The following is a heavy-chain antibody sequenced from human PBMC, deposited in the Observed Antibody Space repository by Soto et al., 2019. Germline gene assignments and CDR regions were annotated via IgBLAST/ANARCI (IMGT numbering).Heavy chain of an antibody. Sequence: GGPVKVSCKASGYTFTGYYMHWVRQAPGQGLEWMGWINPNSGGTNYAQKFQGWVTMTRDTSISTAYMELSRLRSDDTAVYYCARDRGGDFWSGKKGGMDVWGQGTTVTVSS. J-gene: IGHJ6*02. D-gene: IGHD3-3*01. CDR1: GYTFTGYY. V-gene: IGHV1-2*04. CDR3: ARDRGGDFWSGKKGGMDV. CDR2: INPNSGGT.